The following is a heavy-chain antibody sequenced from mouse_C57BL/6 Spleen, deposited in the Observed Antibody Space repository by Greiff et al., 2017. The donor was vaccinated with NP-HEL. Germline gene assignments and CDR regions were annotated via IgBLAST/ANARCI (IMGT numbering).Heavy chain of an antibody. J-gene: IGHJ4*01. V-gene: IGHV1-80*01. D-gene: IGHD1-1*01. CDR2: IYPGDGDT. Sequence: QVQLQQSGAELVKPGASVKISCKASGYAFSSYWMNWVKQRPGKGLEWIGQIYPGDGDTNYNGKFKGKATLTADKSSSTAYMQLSSLTSEDSAVYFCARSSYYYGSTYAMDYWGQGTSVTVSS. CDR3: ARSSYYYGSTYAMDY. CDR1: GYAFSSYW.